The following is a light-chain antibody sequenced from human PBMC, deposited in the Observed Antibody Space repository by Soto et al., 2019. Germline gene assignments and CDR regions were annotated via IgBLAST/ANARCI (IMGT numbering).Light chain of an antibody. Sequence: EIVVTQSPGTLPLSPGEIATLSCRASLSCSSSYLAWYKQKPGQAPRLLLYGASARATDITDRFCGSGSGTDFTLTTIRLEHEDFAVYYCQQYDNYPLYTSGQGTKLEIK. V-gene: IGKV3-20*01. CDR3: QQYDNYPLYT. J-gene: IGKJ2*01. CDR1: LSCSSSY. CDR2: GAS.